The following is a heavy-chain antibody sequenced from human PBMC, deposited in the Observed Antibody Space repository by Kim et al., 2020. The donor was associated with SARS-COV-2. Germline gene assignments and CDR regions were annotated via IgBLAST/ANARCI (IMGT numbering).Heavy chain of an antibody. CDR3: ARDAERGSSYYAEVCGMDV. J-gene: IGHJ6*02. CDR1: GYSFSSYW. V-gene: IGHV5-10-1*01. CDR2: IDPSDSYT. D-gene: IGHD5-12*01. Sequence: GESLKISCKGVGYSFSSYWISWVRQMPGKGLEWMGRIDPSDSYTTYSPSFRGHVTISADRSISTVSLQWSGLKASDSGMYYCARDAERGSSYYAEVCGMDVWGQGNAVTVSS.